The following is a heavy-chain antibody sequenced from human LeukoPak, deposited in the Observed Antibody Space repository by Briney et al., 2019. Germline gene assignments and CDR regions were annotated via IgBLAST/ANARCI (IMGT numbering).Heavy chain of an antibody. Sequence: ASVKVSCKASGYTFTAFYMHWVRQAPGQGLEWMGRINPNSGGTKYAQKFQGRVAMTTDTSINTAYLELSRLRSDDTAVYYCARGYSSSWLDYWGQGTLVTVSS. J-gene: IGHJ4*02. D-gene: IGHD6-13*01. V-gene: IGHV1-2*06. CDR1: GYTFTAFY. CDR3: ARGYSSSWLDY. CDR2: INPNSGGT.